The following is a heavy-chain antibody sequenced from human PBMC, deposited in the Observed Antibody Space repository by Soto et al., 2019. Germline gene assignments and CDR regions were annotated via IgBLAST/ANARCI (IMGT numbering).Heavy chain of an antibody. CDR2: IVVGSGNT. CDR3: AAGYCGGDCYSFDF. J-gene: IGHJ4*01. D-gene: IGHD2-21*02. CDR1: GFTFTSSA. Sequence: SVKVSCKASGFTFTSSAVQWVRQARGQRLEWKGWIVVGSGNTNYAQKFQERVTITRDISTSTAYMELSSLRSEDTAVYYCAAGYCGGDCYSFDFWGHGTLVTVSS. V-gene: IGHV1-58*01.